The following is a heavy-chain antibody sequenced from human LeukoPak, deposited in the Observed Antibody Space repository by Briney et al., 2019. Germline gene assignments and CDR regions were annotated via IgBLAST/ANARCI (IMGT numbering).Heavy chain of an antibody. CDR2: IYTSGST. V-gene: IGHV4-4*07. CDR1: GGSISSYY. J-gene: IGHJ4*02. Sequence: SETLSLTCTVSGGSISSYYWSWIRQPAGKGLEWIGRIYTSGSTNYNPSLKSRVTMSVDTSKNQFSLKLSSVTAADTAVYYCARDRVRGVLMLQSYYFDYWGQGTLVTVSS. D-gene: IGHD3-10*01. CDR3: ARDRVRGVLMLQSYYFDY.